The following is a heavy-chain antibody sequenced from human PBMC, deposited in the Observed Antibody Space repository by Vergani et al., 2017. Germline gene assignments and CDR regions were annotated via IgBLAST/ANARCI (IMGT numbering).Heavy chain of an antibody. CDR3: ARDSSPDSSSWSPYYFDY. D-gene: IGHD6-13*01. CDR2: SNAGNGNT. CDR1: GYTFTSYA. Sequence: QVQLVQSGAEVKKPGASVKVSCKASGYTFTSYAMHWVRQAPGQRLEWMGWSNAGNGNTKYSQEFQGRVTITRDTSASTAYMELSSLRAEDTAVYYCARDSSPDSSSWSPYYFDYWGQGTLVTVSS. V-gene: IGHV1-3*02. J-gene: IGHJ4*02.